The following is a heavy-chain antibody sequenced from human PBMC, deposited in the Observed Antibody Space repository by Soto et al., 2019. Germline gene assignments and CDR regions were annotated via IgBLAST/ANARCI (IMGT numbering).Heavy chain of an antibody. D-gene: IGHD3-16*01. V-gene: IGHV1-18*01. CDR3: ARDQSFDRTYYYGIDV. CDR1: GYPFTHYG. Sequence: VASVKVSCKSSGYPFTHYGITWIRQAPGQGLEWMGWISPFNGNTNYGQTLQGRVTLTTETSTSTVYMELRSLRSDDTALYYCARDQSFDRTYYYGIDVWGQGTTVTVSS. CDR2: ISPFNGNT. J-gene: IGHJ6*02.